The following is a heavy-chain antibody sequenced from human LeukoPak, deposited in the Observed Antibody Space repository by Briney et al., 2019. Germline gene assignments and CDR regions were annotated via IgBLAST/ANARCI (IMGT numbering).Heavy chain of an antibody. CDR2: ISSNGGST. CDR3: AKDPYYDSSGYSIAVDY. CDR1: GFTFSSYA. V-gene: IGHV3-64*02. D-gene: IGHD3-22*01. Sequence: GGSLRLSCAASGFTFSSYAMHWVRQAPGKGLEYVSGISSNGGSTYYAGSVKGRFTISRDNSKNTVNLQMGSLRIEDTAVYHCAKDPYYDSSGYSIAVDYWGQGTLVTVSS. J-gene: IGHJ4*02.